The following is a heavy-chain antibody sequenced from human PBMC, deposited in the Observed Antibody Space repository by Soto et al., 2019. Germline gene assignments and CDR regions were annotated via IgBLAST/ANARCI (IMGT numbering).Heavy chain of an antibody. V-gene: IGHV3-7*01. Sequence: GGSLRLSCAASGFRLSTYWMNGVRQAPGEVRVWMANIKQYGREKYYMDSVTGRYSISRDNAGITVYLPTNSLTVEDTAFYFCARDRIDFWGQGTLVTVSS. CDR1: GFRLSTYW. CDR2: IKQYGREK. J-gene: IGHJ4*02. CDR3: ARDRIDF.